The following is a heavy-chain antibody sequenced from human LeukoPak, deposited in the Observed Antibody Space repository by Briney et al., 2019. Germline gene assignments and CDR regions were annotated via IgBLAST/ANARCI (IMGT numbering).Heavy chain of an antibody. J-gene: IGHJ4*02. CDR3: ARAYYYDSSGYSLLGDYYFDY. V-gene: IGHV4-30-4*01. D-gene: IGHD3-22*01. Sequence: SETLSLTCTVSGGSISSGDYYWSWIRQPPGKGLEWIGYIYYSGSTYYNPSLKSRVTISVDTSKNQFSLKLSSVTAADTAVYYCARAYYYDSSGYSLLGDYYFDYWGQGTLVTVSS. CDR1: GGSISSGDYY. CDR2: IYYSGST.